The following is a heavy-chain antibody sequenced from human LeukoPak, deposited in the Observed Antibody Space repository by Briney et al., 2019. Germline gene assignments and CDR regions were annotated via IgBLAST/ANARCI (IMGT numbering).Heavy chain of an antibody. CDR1: GFTVSSNY. CDR2: IYSGGST. D-gene: IGHD3-10*01. CDR3: ARGQSGTPHYYYGMDV. J-gene: IGHJ6*02. V-gene: IGHV3-53*01. Sequence: GGSLRLSCTASGFTVSSNYMSWVRQAPGKGLEWVSIIYSGGSTYYADSVKGRFTVSRDNSKNTLSLQMNSLREEDTAVYYCARGQSGTPHYYYGMDVWGQGTTVTVSS.